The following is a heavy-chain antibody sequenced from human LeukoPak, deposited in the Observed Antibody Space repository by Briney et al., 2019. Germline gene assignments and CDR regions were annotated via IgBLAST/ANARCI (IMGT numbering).Heavy chain of an antibody. J-gene: IGHJ6*04. CDR3: ARDQAVAGVYYYYNMDV. V-gene: IGHV3-30*04. CDR1: GFTFSSYA. D-gene: IGHD6-19*01. Sequence: GRSLRLSCAASGFTFSSYAMHWVRQAPGKGLEWVAVISYDGSNKYYADSVKGRFTISRDNSKNTLYLQMNSLRAEDTAVYYCARDQAVAGVYYYYNMDVWGKGTTVTASS. CDR2: ISYDGSNK.